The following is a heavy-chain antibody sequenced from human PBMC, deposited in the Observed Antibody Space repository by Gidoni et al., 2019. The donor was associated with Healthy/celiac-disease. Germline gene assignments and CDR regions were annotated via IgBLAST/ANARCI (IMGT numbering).Heavy chain of an antibody. D-gene: IGHD3-16*01. J-gene: IGHJ4*02. CDR2: ISSSSSYI. CDR3: ARCYDYGQGGYFDY. CDR1: GVNCSSYS. V-gene: IGHV3-21*01. Sequence: EVQLVESGGGMVKPGGSLRLSGAASGVNCSSYSMNWVRQAPGKGLEGVSSISSSSSYIYYADSVKGRFTISRDNAKNSLYLQMNSLRAEDTAVYYCARCYDYGQGGYFDYWGQGTLVTVSS.